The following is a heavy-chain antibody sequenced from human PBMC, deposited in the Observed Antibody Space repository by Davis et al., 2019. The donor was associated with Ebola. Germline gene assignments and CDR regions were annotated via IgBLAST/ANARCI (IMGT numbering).Heavy chain of an antibody. CDR1: GYTFTSYA. CDR2: ISAYNGNT. D-gene: IGHD3-3*01. CDR3: AREGKTYYDFWSGMDV. J-gene: IGHJ6*02. V-gene: IGHV1-18*01. Sequence: ASVKVSCKASGYTFTSYAMHWVRQAPGQGLEWMGWISAYNGNTNYAQKLQGRVTMTTDTSTSTAYMELRSLRSDDTAVYYCAREGKTYYDFWSGMDVWGQGTTVTVSS.